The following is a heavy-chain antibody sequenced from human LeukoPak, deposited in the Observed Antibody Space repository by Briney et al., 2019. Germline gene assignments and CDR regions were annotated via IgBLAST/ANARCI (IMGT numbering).Heavy chain of an antibody. Sequence: SETLSLTCAVYGGSFSGYYWSWIRQPPGKGLEWIGEINHSGSTNYNPSLKSRVTISVDTSKNQFSLKLSSVTAADTAVCYCARLAHEYYDFWSGYSRGWFDPWGQGTLVTVSS. D-gene: IGHD3-3*01. J-gene: IGHJ5*02. CDR1: GGSFSGYY. CDR3: ARLAHEYYDFWSGYSRGWFDP. V-gene: IGHV4-34*01. CDR2: INHSGST.